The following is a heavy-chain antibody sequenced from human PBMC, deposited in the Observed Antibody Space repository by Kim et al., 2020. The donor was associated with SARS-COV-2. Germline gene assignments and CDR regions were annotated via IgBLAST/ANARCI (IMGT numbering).Heavy chain of an antibody. D-gene: IGHD3-10*02. V-gene: IGHV3-7*01. J-gene: IGHJ1*01. CDR2: INQGGSQT. CDR3: VLYSPGGVGAF. CDR1: GFSFSDYW. Sequence: GGSLRLSCAASGFSFSDYWMSWVRQAPGKGLEWVANINQGGSQTYYVDSVKGRLIISRDNTDKSLFLQMDSLRVEDTAVYFCVLYSPGGVGAFWGQGTLVTVSS.